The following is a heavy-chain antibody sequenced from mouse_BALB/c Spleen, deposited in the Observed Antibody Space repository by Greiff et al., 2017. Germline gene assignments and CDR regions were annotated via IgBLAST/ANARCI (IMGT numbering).Heavy chain of an antibody. Sequence: VQLQQSGAELVKPGASVKLSCKASGYTFTSYYMYWVKQRPGQGLEWIGEINPSNGGTNFNEKFKSKATLTVDKSSSTAYMQLSSLTSEDSAVYYCTRSKYYGSSPAWFAYWGQGTLVTVSA. CDR3: TRSKYYGSSPAWFAY. D-gene: IGHD1-1*01. J-gene: IGHJ3*01. V-gene: IGHV1S81*02. CDR2: INPSNGGT. CDR1: GYTFTSYY.